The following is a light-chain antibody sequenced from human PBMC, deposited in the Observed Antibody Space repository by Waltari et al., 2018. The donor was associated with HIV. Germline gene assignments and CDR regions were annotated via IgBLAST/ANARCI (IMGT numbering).Light chain of an antibody. J-gene: IGKJ1*01. Sequence: DIVMPQSPDSLAVSMSERAPITCKSSQSLYKSNNKNYLAWYQQKPGQPPKLLISWASTRESGVPDRFSGSGSGTDFTLTISSLQPEDVAVYYCQHYYNTPRRFGQGTKVEI. CDR2: WAS. CDR3: QHYYNTPRR. CDR1: QSLYKSNNKNY. V-gene: IGKV4-1*01.